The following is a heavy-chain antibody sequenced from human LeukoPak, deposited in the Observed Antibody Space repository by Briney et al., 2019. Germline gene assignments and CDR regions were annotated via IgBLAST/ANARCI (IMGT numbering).Heavy chain of an antibody. CDR3: ARARIGTTSADAFDI. D-gene: IGHD1-1*01. CDR1: GYSISSGYY. Sequence: PSETLSLTCTVSGYSISSGYYWGWIRQRPGKGLEWMGSMYHSGNTYYNPSLKSRVTISVDTSSNQVSLRLNSVTAADTAVYYCARARIGTTSADAFDIWGQGTMVTVSS. J-gene: IGHJ3*02. CDR2: MYHSGNT. V-gene: IGHV4-38-2*02.